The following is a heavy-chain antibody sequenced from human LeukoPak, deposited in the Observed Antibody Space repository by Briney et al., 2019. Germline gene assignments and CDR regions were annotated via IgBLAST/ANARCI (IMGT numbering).Heavy chain of an antibody. CDR1: GASTTSYY. Sequence: PWETLSLTCSVSGASTTSYYWNWIRQAPGKGLEWIGYTYSDGTTSYSPSLRSRVTISIDTSRNQFSLKLSSVTAADAAVYYCARDTRSYDTSGYYYFDYWGQGALVTVSS. J-gene: IGHJ4*02. V-gene: IGHV4-59*01. D-gene: IGHD3-22*01. CDR2: TYSDGTT. CDR3: ARDTRSYDTSGYYYFDY.